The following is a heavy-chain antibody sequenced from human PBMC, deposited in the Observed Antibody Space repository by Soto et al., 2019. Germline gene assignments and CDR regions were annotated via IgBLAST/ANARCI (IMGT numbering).Heavy chain of an antibody. V-gene: IGHV3-30-3*02. Sequence: QVQVVESGGGVVQPGRSVRLSCAVSGVTVSDYPLHWVRQAPGKGLEWVAVMFRDENNKRYADSVKGRFTISRDNSKNTLYLQMDSLRPDDTAVYYCAKSTANWGQGTLVTVSS. CDR2: MFRDENNK. J-gene: IGHJ4*02. CDR3: AKSTAN. CDR1: GVTVSDYP.